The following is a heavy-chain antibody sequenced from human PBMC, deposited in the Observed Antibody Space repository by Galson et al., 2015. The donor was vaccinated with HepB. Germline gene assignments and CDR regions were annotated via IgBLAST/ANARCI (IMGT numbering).Heavy chain of an antibody. CDR3: ATLKGYSSSWTPFDY. Sequence: SVKVSCKVSGYTLTELSMHWVRQAPGKGLEWMGGFDPEDGETIYAQKFQGRVTMTEDTSTDTAYMELSSLRSEDTAVYYCATLKGYSSSWTPFDYWGQGTLVTVSS. V-gene: IGHV1-24*01. J-gene: IGHJ4*02. CDR1: GYTLTELS. CDR2: FDPEDGET. D-gene: IGHD6-13*01.